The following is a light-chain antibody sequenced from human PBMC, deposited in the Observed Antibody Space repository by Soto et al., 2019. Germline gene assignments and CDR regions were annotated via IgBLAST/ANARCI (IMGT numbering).Light chain of an antibody. V-gene: IGKV3-20*01. Sequence: VLTQTPGTLSLSPGESATLSCRASQSVSRKYLAWYQQKPGQAPRLLIFDASTRAPGIPDRFSGSGSEADFTLTISRLEAEDFAVYHCQQYATSPLTFGGGTKLEIK. CDR2: DAS. CDR3: QQYATSPLT. J-gene: IGKJ4*01. CDR1: QSVSRKY.